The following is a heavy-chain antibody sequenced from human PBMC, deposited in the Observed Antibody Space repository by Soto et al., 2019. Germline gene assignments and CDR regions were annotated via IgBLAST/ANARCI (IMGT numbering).Heavy chain of an antibody. V-gene: IGHV3-48*02. Sequence: HPGRSLRLSCAASGFTFSSYSMNWVRQAPGKGLEWVSYISSSSSTIYYADSVKGRFTISRDNAKNSLYLQMNSLRDEDTAVYYYERPSVRAVSGYYYGYYYYGIDVWGQGTTATVS. CDR1: GFTFSSYS. CDR2: ISSSSSTI. D-gene: IGHD3-22*01. J-gene: IGHJ6*02. CDR3: ERPSVRAVSGYYYGYYYYGIDV.